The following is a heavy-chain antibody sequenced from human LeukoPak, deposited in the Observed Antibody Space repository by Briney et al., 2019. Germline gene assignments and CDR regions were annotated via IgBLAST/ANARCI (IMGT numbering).Heavy chain of an antibody. Sequence: HAGGSLRLSCAASGFSFSSYGMSWVRQAPGKGLEWVSAISGSGGSTYYADSVKGRFTISRDNSKNTLYLQMNSLRAEDTAVYYCAKGPYDSSGYPFDYWGQGTLVTVSS. CDR1: GFSFSSYG. D-gene: IGHD3-22*01. CDR2: ISGSGGST. V-gene: IGHV3-23*01. CDR3: AKGPYDSSGYPFDY. J-gene: IGHJ4*02.